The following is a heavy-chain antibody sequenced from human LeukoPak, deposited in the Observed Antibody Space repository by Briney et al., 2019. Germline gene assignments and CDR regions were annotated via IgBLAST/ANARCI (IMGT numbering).Heavy chain of an antibody. CDR2: ISSSSSYI. CDR1: GFTFSSYS. CDR3: ARELHRGSYYGNSYSY. V-gene: IGHV3-21*01. D-gene: IGHD1-26*01. J-gene: IGHJ4*02. Sequence: GGSLRLSCAASGFTFSSYSMNWVRQAPGKGVEWVSSISSSSSYIYYADSVKGRFTISRDNAKISLYLQMNSLRAEDTAVYYCARELHRGSYYGNSYSYWGQGTLVTVSS.